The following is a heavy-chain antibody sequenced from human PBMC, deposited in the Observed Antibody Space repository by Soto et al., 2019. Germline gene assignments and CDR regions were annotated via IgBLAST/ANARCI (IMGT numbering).Heavy chain of an antibody. CDR1: GASIGTGRQF. Sequence: QVQLQESGPVLVKSSQTLSLTCSVSGASIGTGRQFWSWVRQHPGKGLEWIGYIYDNGATHYNPSLKSRVTLSVDTSKNQFSLRLTSVTAADTALYYCATDASSIHLGHWGQGTLVTVSS. V-gene: IGHV4-31*03. CDR2: IYDNGAT. D-gene: IGHD6-6*01. J-gene: IGHJ4*02. CDR3: ATDASSIHLGH.